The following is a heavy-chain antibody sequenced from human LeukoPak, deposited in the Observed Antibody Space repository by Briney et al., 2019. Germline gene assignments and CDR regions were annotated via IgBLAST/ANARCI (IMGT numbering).Heavy chain of an antibody. CDR1: GGSFSGYY. D-gene: IGHD2-21*01. CDR2: INHSGST. Sequence: PSETLSLTCAVYGGSFSGYYWSWIRQPPGKGLEWIGEINHSGSTNYNPSLKSRVTISVDTSKNQFSLKLSSVTAADTAVYYCARPKGDGGSTAFDIWGQGTMVTVSS. J-gene: IGHJ3*02. V-gene: IGHV4-34*01. CDR3: ARPKGDGGSTAFDI.